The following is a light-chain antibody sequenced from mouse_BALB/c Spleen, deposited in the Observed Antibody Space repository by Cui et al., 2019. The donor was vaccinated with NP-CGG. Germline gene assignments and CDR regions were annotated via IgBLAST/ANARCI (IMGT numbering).Light chain of an antibody. Sequence: QAVVTDESALTTSPGETVTLICRSSTGAVTTSNYANWVQEKPDHLFTGLIGGTNNRAPGVPARFSGSLIGDKAALTITGAQTEDEAIYFCALWYSNHWVFGGGTILTVL. CDR3: ALWYSNHWV. CDR2: GTN. V-gene: IGLV1*01. CDR1: TGAVTTSNY. J-gene: IGLJ1*01.